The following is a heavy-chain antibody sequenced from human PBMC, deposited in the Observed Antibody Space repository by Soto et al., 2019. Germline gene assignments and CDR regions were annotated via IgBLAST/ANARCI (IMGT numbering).Heavy chain of an antibody. CDR2: IYYSGST. J-gene: IGHJ5*02. CDR3: ARGIAAASVGTTFDP. V-gene: IGHV4-59*01. D-gene: IGHD6-13*01. Sequence: PSETLSLTCTVSGGSISSYYWSWIRQPPGKGLEWIGYIYYSGSTNYNPSLKSRVTISVDTSKNQFSLKLSSVTAADTAVCYCARGIAAASVGTTFDPWGQGTLVTVSS. CDR1: GGSISSYY.